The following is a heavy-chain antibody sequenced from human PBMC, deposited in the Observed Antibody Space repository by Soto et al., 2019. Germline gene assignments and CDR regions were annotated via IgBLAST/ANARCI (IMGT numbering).Heavy chain of an antibody. CDR3: ARAPGYIAGWRNFEL. J-gene: IGHJ4*02. D-gene: IGHD6-19*01. V-gene: IGHV4-61*08. Sequence: PSETLCRTCTSSDDACRGCGYYLSWIRQPLWKCPELIGYTYYNGDTKYNPALKSRVTMSVDTFKNQFSLRLSSVTAADTAVYFCARAPGYIAGWRNFELWGRGIMV. CDR2: TYYNGDT. CDR1: DDACRGCGYY.